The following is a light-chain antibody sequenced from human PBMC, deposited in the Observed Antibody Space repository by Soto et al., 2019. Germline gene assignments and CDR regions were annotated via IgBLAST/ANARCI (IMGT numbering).Light chain of an antibody. CDR1: QTISSW. Sequence: DIQMTQSPSTLSGAVGDRVTITCRASQTISSWVAWYQQKPGKAPKPLIYKASTLKSGVPSRLSGSGSGAEFTLTISSMQPDDFATYYCQQYNSSTFGQGTKVDIK. V-gene: IGKV1-5*03. CDR2: KAS. CDR3: QQYNSST. J-gene: IGKJ1*01.